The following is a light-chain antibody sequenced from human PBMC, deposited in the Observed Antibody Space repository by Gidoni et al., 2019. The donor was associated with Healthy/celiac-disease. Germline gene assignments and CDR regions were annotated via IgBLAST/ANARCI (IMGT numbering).Light chain of an antibody. CDR2: QDS. V-gene: IGLV3-1*01. Sequence: SYELTQPPSVSVSPGQTASITCSGDKLGDKYACWYQQKPGQSPVLVIYQDSKRPSGIPERFSGSNSGNTATLTISGTQAMDEADYYCQAWDSSTANVCGGGTKLTVL. CDR1: KLGDKY. CDR3: QAWDSSTANV. J-gene: IGLJ2*01.